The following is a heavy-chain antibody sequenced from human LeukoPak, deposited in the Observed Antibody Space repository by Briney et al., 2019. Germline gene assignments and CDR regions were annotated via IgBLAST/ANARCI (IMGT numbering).Heavy chain of an antibody. Sequence: GGSLRLSCAASGFTFSNAWMSWVRQAPGKGLEWVGRIKSKIDGGTADYAAPVKGRFTISRDESKDTLYLQMNSLKTEDTAEYYCITYPFDVWGRGTLVTVSS. CDR2: IKSKIDGGTA. CDR1: GFTFSNAW. V-gene: IGHV3-15*01. CDR3: ITYPFDV. J-gene: IGHJ2*01.